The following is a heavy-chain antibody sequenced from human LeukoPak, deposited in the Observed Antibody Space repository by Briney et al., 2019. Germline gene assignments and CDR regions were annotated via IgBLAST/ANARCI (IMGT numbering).Heavy chain of an antibody. V-gene: IGHV3-23*01. CDR2: IIGVDIST. CDR1: AFTFRIDA. CDR3: GTPLAAGSGRIDY. Sequence: GGSLRLSCAAPAFTFRIDAMSWVRQAPGKGLEWVSAIIGVDISTYYADSLKGRFTISRDSSRNTLYRQMKSLRAEDTAKNYCGTPLAAGSGRIDYWGEGTLVTVSA. D-gene: IGHD1-26*01. J-gene: IGHJ4*02.